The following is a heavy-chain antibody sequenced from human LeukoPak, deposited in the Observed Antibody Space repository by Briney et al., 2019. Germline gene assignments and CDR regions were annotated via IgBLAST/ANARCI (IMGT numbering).Heavy chain of an antibody. V-gene: IGHV4-34*01. CDR1: GGSFSGYY. CDR3: ARGQSTIFGVVSTFDY. D-gene: IGHD3-3*01. J-gene: IGHJ4*02. CDR2: INHSGST. Sequence: PSETLSLTCAVYGGSFSGYYWSWIRQPPGKGLEWIGEINHSGSTNYNPSLKSRVTISVDTSKNQFSLKLSSVTAADTDVYYCARGQSTIFGVVSTFDYWGQGTLVTVSS.